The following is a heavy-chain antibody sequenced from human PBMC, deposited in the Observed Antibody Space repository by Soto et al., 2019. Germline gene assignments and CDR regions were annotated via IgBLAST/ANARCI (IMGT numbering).Heavy chain of an antibody. J-gene: IGHJ5*02. Sequence: SETLSLTCTVSGGSISSGDYYWSWIRQPPGKGLEWIGYIYYSGSTYYNPSLKSRVTISVDTSKNQFSLKLSSVTAADTAVYFCARLWFGELLCWFVPWGQGTLVTVSS. D-gene: IGHD3-10*01. CDR2: IYYSGST. CDR3: ARLWFGELLCWFVP. CDR1: GGSISSGDYY. V-gene: IGHV4-30-4*01.